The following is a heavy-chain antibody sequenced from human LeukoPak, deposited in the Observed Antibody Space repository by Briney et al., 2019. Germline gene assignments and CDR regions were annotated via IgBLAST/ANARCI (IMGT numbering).Heavy chain of an antibody. CDR3: ARATQRYCSGTTCFPYWFDT. Sequence: SETLSLTCTVSGGSMTHYFWNWIRQPPGKGLEWIGYTHTSGSPDYSRSLKSRVTISLDTSKNQFSLMLSSVTAADTAVYFCARATQRYCSGTTCFPYWFDTWGQGTQATVSS. CDR2: THTSGSP. CDR1: GGSMTHYF. V-gene: IGHV4-4*09. J-gene: IGHJ5*02. D-gene: IGHD2-2*01.